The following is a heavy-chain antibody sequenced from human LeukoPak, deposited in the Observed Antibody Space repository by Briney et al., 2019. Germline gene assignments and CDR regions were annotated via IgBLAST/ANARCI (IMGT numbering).Heavy chain of an antibody. V-gene: IGHV1-2*02. CDR1: GYTFTGYY. J-gene: IGHJ4*02. CDR2: INPNSGGT. CDR3: ARVFQGISDY. Sequence: ASVKVSCKASGYTFTGYYMHWVRQAPGQGLEWMGWINPNSGGTNYAQKFQGRVTMTRDTSISTACMELSRLRSDDTAVDYCARVFQGISDYWGQGTLVTVSS. D-gene: IGHD1-14*01.